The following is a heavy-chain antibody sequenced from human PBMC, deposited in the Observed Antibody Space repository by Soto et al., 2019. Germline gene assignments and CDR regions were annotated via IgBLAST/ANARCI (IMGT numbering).Heavy chain of an antibody. V-gene: IGHV3-21*01. Sequence: GGSLRLSCAASGFTVSSNYMNWVRQAPGTGLEWVSSISSRGSSTYYAESVRGRFTISRDNAKNSLYLHMNSLRAEDTSVYYCARDLKGEEDQLTPIYFDYWGQGSLVTVSS. J-gene: IGHJ4*02. D-gene: IGHD1-1*01. CDR2: ISSRGSST. CDR3: ARDLKGEEDQLTPIYFDY. CDR1: GFTVSSNY.